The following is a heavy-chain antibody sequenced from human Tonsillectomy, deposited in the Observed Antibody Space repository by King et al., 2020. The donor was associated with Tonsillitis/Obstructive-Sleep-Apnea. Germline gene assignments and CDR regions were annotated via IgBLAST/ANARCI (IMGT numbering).Heavy chain of an antibody. Sequence: QLQESGPGLVKPSETLSLTCTVFGGPISGNYWSWIRQPPGKGLEGIGYIFSTGITSHNPSLKSRVTISVDTSNNQISLNLSAVTAADAAVYYCAGDDSGGYYWWYFDFWGQGPLVTVSS. J-gene: IGHJ4*02. CDR1: GGPISGNY. CDR2: IFSTGIT. CDR3: AGDDSGGYYWWYFDF. D-gene: IGHD3-22*01. V-gene: IGHV4-4*09.